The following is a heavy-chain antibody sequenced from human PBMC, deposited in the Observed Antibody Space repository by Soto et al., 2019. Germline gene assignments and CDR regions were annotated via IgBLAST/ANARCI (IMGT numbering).Heavy chain of an antibody. J-gene: IGHJ4*02. CDR1: GYTFTSYD. CDR3: ARTRYGDTVDY. Sequence: QVQLVQSGAEVKKPGASVKVSCKASGYTFTSYDINWVRQATGQGLEWMGWMNPNSGNTGYAQKLQGIVTVTRQAYISTAYMELRSLRSEDTAVYYCARTRYGDTVDYWGQGTLVTVSS. CDR2: MNPNSGNT. D-gene: IGHD4-17*01. V-gene: IGHV1-8*01.